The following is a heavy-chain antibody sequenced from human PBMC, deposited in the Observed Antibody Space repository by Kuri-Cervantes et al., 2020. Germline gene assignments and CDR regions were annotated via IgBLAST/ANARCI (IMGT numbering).Heavy chain of an antibody. CDR3: AKSSRQWLRAFDI. V-gene: IGHV3-23*01. J-gene: IGHJ3*02. CDR2: ISGSGGST. D-gene: IGHD6-19*01. Sequence: ETLSLTCAVYGGSFSGYYWSWVRQAPGKGLEWVSAISGSGGSTYYADSVKGRFTISRDNSKNTLYLQMNSLRAEDTAVYYCAKSSRQWLRAFDIWGQGTMVTVSS. CDR1: GGSFSGYY.